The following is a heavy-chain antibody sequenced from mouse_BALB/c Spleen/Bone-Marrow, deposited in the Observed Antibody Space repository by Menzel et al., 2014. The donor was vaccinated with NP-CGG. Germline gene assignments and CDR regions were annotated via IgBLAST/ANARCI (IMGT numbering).Heavy chain of an antibody. CDR3: VRGDYRYSWFAY. CDR2: IDPYNGGT. J-gene: IGHJ3*01. Sequence: EVQLQQSGPELVKPGASVKVSCKASGYSFTDYNMSWVKRSHGKSLEWIGYIDPYNGGTTYNQKFKGKATLTVDKSSSIAFMHLNSLTSDDSTVYYCVRGDYRYSWFAYWGQGTLVPVSA. V-gene: IGHV1S135*01. D-gene: IGHD2-14*01. CDR1: GYSFTDYN.